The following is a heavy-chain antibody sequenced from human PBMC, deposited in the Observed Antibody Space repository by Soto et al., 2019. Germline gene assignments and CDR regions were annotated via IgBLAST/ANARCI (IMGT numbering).Heavy chain of an antibody. Sequence: SETLSLTCTVSGGSISSYYWSWIRQPPGKGLEWIGYIYYSGSTNYNPSLKSRVTISVDTSKNQFSLKLSSVTAADTAVYYCARQDTYYYGSGSLVHWGQGTLVTVSS. J-gene: IGHJ4*02. CDR1: GGSISSYY. V-gene: IGHV4-59*08. CDR2: IYYSGST. D-gene: IGHD3-10*01. CDR3: ARQDTYYYGSGSLVH.